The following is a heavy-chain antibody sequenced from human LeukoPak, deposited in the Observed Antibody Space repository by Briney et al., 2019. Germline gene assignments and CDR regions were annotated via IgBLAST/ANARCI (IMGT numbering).Heavy chain of an antibody. J-gene: IGHJ5*02. D-gene: IGHD5-18*01. V-gene: IGHV3-23*01. CDR1: GFTFSIYA. CDR2: ISGSGGST. CDR3: VRGYSYGWFDP. Sequence: PGGSLRLSCAASGFTFSIYAMSWVCQAPGKGLEWVSTISGSGGSTHYAASVTGRFTISRDNSKNTLNLQMNSLRAEDTAVYYCVRGYSYGWFDPWGKGTLVTVSS.